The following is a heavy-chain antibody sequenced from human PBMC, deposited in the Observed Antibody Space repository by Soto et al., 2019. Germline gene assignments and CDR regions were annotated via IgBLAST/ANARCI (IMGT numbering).Heavy chain of an antibody. CDR2: ISYDGSNK. V-gene: IGHV3-30*18. CDR3: AKDSPASGTGNRGGFDP. D-gene: IGHD3-10*01. Sequence: GGSLRLSCAASGFTFSSYGMHWVRQAPGKGLEWVAVISYDGSNKYYADSVKGRFTISRDNSKNTLYLQMNSLRAEDTAVYYCAKDSPASGTGNRGGFDPWGQGTLVTVSS. J-gene: IGHJ5*02. CDR1: GFTFSSYG.